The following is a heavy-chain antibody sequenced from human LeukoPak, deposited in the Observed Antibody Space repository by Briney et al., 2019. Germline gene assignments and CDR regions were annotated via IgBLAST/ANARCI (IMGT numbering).Heavy chain of an antibody. CDR1: GGTFSSYA. V-gene: IGHV1-69*06. CDR3: ARHCSSTSCYAGGMGWFDP. D-gene: IGHD2-2*01. CDR2: IIPIFGTA. Sequence: ASVKVSCKASGGTFSSYAISWVRQAPGQGLEWMGGIIPIFGTANYAQKFQGRVTITADKSTSTAYKELSSLRSEDTAVYYCARHCSSTSCYAGGMGWFDPRGQGTLVTVSS. J-gene: IGHJ5*02.